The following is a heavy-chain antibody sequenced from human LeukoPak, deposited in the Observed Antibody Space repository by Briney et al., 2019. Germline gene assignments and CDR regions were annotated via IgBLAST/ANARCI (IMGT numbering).Heavy chain of an antibody. CDR3: ARGSSGYYYSAPPHYFYYGMDV. V-gene: IGHV1-2*02. Sequence: ASVKVSCKASGYTFTGYYMHWVRQAPGQGLEWMGWINPNSGGTNYAQKFQGRVTMTRDTSISTAYMELSRLRSDDTAVYYCARGSSGYYYSAPPHYFYYGMDVWGQGTTVTVSS. CDR2: INPNSGGT. CDR1: GYTFTGYY. D-gene: IGHD3-22*01. J-gene: IGHJ6*02.